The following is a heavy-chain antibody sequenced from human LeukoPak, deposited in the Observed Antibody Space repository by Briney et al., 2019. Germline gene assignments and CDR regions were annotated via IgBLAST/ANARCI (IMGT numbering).Heavy chain of an antibody. Sequence: PGGSLRLSCVASGFTFSRYWMHWVRQAPGKGLVWVSRINSDGSTTSYADSVKGRFTISRDNAKNTPYLQMNSLRAEDTAVYYCAVPAAHQGGFDCWGQGTLVTVSS. D-gene: IGHD2-2*01. J-gene: IGHJ4*02. V-gene: IGHV3-74*01. CDR1: GFTFSRYW. CDR3: AVPAAHQGGFDC. CDR2: INSDGSTT.